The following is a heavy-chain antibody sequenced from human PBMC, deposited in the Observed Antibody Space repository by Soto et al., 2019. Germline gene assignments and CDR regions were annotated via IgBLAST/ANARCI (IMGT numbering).Heavy chain of an antibody. V-gene: IGHV1-46*03. Sequence: QVQLVQSGAEVKKPGASVKVSCKASGYTFTSYYMHWVRQAPGQGLEWVGIINPSAGSTSYAQKFQGRVTMTRATSTSTVYLEMSSLRSEDTAVYYCASTWSYYNEGDYWGQGTLVTVSS. D-gene: IGHD3-10*01. J-gene: IGHJ4*02. CDR2: INPSAGST. CDR3: ASTWSYYNEGDY. CDR1: GYTFTSYY.